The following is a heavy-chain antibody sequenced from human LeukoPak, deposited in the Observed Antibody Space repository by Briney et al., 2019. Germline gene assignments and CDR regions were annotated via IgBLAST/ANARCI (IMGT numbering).Heavy chain of an antibody. D-gene: IGHD2-21*01. CDR3: AKDGLPYCGGDCYHYFDY. V-gene: IGHV3-23*01. CDR1: GFTFNTFA. Sequence: GGSLRLSCAASGFTFNTFAMSWVRQAPGKGLEWVSTIIGSGGRTHYADFVKGRLTISRDNSKNTLYLQMNSLRAEDTAVYYCAKDGLPYCGGDCYHYFDYWGQGALVTVSS. CDR2: IIGSGGRT. J-gene: IGHJ4*02.